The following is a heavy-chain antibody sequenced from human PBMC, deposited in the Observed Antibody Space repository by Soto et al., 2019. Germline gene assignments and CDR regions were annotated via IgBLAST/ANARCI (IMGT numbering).Heavy chain of an antibody. J-gene: IGHJ6*01. D-gene: IGHD3-10*01. CDR2: VYDTWST. V-gene: IGHV4-59*08. Sequence: QVQVQQSGPGLVKPSETLSLTCTVSSGPSKSHNWGWIRQPPGRGLEWIGYVYDTWSTSYNPTLKGRDTLSADTSTNRISLTLSFVTAADTAVYYCVRQGIGFLHGLVDVWGQGTMVIVSS. CDR1: SGPSKSHN. CDR3: VRQGIGFLHGLVDV.